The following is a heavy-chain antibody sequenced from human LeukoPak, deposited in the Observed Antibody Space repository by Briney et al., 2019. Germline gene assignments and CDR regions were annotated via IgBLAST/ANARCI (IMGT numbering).Heavy chain of an antibody. J-gene: IGHJ6*02. CDR2: IYYSGST. CDR3: ARDQGDTTDYYYGVDV. V-gene: IGHV4-59*01. Sequence: PSETLSLTCTVSGGSISSYYWSGIRQPPGKGLEWIGYIYYSGSTNYNPSLKSRVTISVDTSKNQFSLKLSSVTAADTAVYYCARDQGDTTDYYYGVDVWGQGTTVTVSS. D-gene: IGHD4-17*01. CDR1: GGSISSYY.